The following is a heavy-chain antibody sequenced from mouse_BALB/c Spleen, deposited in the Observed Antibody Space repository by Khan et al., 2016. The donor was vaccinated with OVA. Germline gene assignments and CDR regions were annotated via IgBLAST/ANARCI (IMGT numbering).Heavy chain of an antibody. CDR1: GYSITSDYA. Sequence: EVQLQESGPGLVKPSQSLSLTCTVTGYSITSDYAWNWIRRFPGNKLEWMGFISYSGNTKYNPSLKSRFSITRDTSKNQFFLQLNSVTTEDTATYYCARVYGGDFDYWGQGTSLTVSS. V-gene: IGHV3-2*02. D-gene: IGHD1-1*01. J-gene: IGHJ2*02. CDR2: ISYSGNT. CDR3: ARVYGGDFDY.